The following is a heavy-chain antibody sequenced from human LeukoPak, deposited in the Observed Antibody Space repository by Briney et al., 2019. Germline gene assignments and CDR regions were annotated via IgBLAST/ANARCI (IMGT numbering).Heavy chain of an antibody. CDR1: GFTFSNYW. CDR2: IKEDGSDK. V-gene: IGHV3-7*01. CDR3: ARDTAPDTYSGTYYEPGGLDY. J-gene: IGHJ4*02. D-gene: IGHD1-26*01. Sequence: GGSLRLSCAVSGFTFSNYWMTWVRQAPGKGLEWVANIKEDGSDKYYVDSVKGRFTISRDNTMSSLYLQMNSLRTDDTAVYYCARDTAPDTYSGTYYEPGGLDYWGQGTLVTVSS.